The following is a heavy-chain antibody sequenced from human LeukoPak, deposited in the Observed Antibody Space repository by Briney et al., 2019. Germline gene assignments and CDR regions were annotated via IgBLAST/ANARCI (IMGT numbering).Heavy chain of an antibody. Sequence: GGSLRLSCAASGFTFSSYAMSWVRQAPGKGLEWVSGISGSGGSTFYAASVKGRFTISRDNSKDPLYLQMNSRRAEDTAVYYCAKDRIADRRLGYGLDHWGQGTLVAVSS. V-gene: IGHV3-23*01. J-gene: IGHJ4*02. CDR2: ISGSGGST. D-gene: IGHD5-18*01. CDR1: GFTFSSYA. CDR3: AKDRIADRRLGYGLDH.